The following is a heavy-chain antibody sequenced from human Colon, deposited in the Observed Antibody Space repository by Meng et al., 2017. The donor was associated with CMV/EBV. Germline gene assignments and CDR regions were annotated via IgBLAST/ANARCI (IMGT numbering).Heavy chain of an antibody. CDR1: GFTFSSYA. D-gene: IGHD3-3*01. CDR3: AKGGSAFGVVISHKDY. CDR2: ISGSGGST. Sequence: GFTFSSYAMSWVRQAPGKGLEWVSAISGSGGSTYYADSVKGRFTISRDNSKNTLYLQMNSLRAEDTAVYYCAKGGSAFGVVISHKDYWGQGTLVTVSS. V-gene: IGHV3-23*01. J-gene: IGHJ4*02.